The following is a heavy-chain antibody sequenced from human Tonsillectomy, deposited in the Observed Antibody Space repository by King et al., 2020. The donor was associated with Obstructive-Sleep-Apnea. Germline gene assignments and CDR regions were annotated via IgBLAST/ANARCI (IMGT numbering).Heavy chain of an antibody. CDR2: IYYSGST. J-gene: IGHJ3*02. CDR3: ARRLDAFDI. Sequence: QLQESGPGLVKPSETLSLTCTVSGGSISSYYWSWIRHPPGKGLECIGYIYYSGSTNYNPSLKSRVTISVDTSKNQFSLKLSSVTAADTAVYYCARRLDAFDIWGQGTMVTVSS. V-gene: IGHV4-59*08. CDR1: GGSISSYY.